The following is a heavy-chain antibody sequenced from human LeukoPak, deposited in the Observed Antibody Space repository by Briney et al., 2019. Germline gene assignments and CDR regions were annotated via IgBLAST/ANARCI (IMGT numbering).Heavy chain of an antibody. Sequence: ASVKVSCKASAYSFIKYDINWVRQATGQGLEWMGWMNPNSGNTGYAQKFQGRVTMTRNTSISTAYMELSSLRSEDTAVYYCAREKHDCSSTSCYFDANALGNWFDPWGQGTLVTVSS. CDR1: AYSFIKYD. J-gene: IGHJ5*02. V-gene: IGHV1-8*01. D-gene: IGHD2-2*01. CDR3: AREKHDCSSTSCYFDANALGNWFDP. CDR2: MNPNSGNT.